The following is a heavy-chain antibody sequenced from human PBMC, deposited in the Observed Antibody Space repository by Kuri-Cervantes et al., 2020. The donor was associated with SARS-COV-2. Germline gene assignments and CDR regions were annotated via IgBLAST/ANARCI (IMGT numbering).Heavy chain of an antibody. CDR2: INPNSGGT. V-gene: IGHV1-2*02. CDR3: ARDRGGFGELSYYMDV. J-gene: IGHJ6*03. Sequence: ASVKVSCKASGYTFTGYYMHWVRQAPGQGLEWMGWINPNSGGTNYAQKFQGRVTMTRDTSTSTVYMELNSLRAEDTAVYYCARDRGGFGELSYYMDVWGKGTTVTGSS. CDR1: GYTFTGYY. D-gene: IGHD3-10*01.